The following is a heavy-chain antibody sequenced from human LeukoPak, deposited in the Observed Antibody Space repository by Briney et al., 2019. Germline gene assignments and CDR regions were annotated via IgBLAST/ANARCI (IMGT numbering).Heavy chain of an antibody. J-gene: IGHJ4*02. Sequence: SETLSLTCTVSGGSISSYYWSWIRQPPGKGLEWIGYIYYSGSTNYNPSLKSRVTISVDTSKNQFSLKLSCVTAADTAVYYCARGIAVAGTFDYWGQGTLVTVSS. CDR3: ARGIAVAGTFDY. D-gene: IGHD6-19*01. V-gene: IGHV4-59*01. CDR2: IYYSGST. CDR1: GGSISSYY.